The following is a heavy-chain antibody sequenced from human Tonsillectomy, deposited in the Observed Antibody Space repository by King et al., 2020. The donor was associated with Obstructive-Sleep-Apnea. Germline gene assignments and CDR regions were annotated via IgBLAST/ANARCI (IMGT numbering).Heavy chain of an antibody. Sequence: QLVQSGDEVKKPGASVELSCKASGYASTTYYVQWVRQAPGQGLEWMGIINPSGSSATYAQKFQGRVTMTRDTSTRTVYMHLSSLRSEDTAIYFCAGGWYSSRWSDNWFDPWGQGTLVTVS. J-gene: IGHJ5*02. CDR1: GYASTTYY. V-gene: IGHV1-46*01. CDR3: AGGWYSSRWSDNWFDP. CDR2: INPSGSSA. D-gene: IGHD6-13*01.